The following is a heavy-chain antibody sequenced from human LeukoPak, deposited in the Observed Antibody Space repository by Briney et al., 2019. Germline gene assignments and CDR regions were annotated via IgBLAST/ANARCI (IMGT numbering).Heavy chain of an antibody. V-gene: IGHV4-30-2*01. J-gene: IGHJ4*02. D-gene: IGHD6-13*01. Sequence: SETLSLTCTVSGGSISSGGYYWSWIRQPPGKGLEWIGYIYHSGSTYYNPSLKSRVTISVDRSKNQFSLKLSSVTAADTAVYYCARDHVYSSSWYDYWGQGTLVTVSS. CDR2: IYHSGST. CDR1: GGSISSGGYY. CDR3: ARDHVYSSSWYDY.